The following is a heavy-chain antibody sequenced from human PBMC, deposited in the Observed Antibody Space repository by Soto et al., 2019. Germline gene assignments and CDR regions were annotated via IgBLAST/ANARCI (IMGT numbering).Heavy chain of an antibody. D-gene: IGHD4-17*01. Sequence: SLRLSCAASGFTFSSYAMHWVRQAPGKGLEWVAVISYDGSNKYYADSVKGRFTISRDNSKNTLYLQMNSLRAEDTAVYYCARDYGGNSGHYYYGMDVWGQGTTVTVSS. CDR2: ISYDGSNK. CDR1: GFTFSSYA. J-gene: IGHJ6*02. V-gene: IGHV3-30-3*01. CDR3: ARDYGGNSGHYYYGMDV.